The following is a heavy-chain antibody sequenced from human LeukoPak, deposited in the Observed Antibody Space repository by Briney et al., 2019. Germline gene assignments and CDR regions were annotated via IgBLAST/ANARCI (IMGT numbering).Heavy chain of an antibody. D-gene: IGHD3-22*01. CDR3: ATGNYYDSRGYYTFGH. V-gene: IGHV3-74*01. CDR1: GFALNKSW. Sequence: GGSLRLSCAASGFALNKSWMHWARQAPGKGLVWVTRINGDGSTTSYADSVKGGFTISRDNAKNTLYLQMSSLRAEDTAVYYCATGNYYDSRGYYTFGHWGQGTLVTVSS. CDR2: INGDGSTT. J-gene: IGHJ4*02.